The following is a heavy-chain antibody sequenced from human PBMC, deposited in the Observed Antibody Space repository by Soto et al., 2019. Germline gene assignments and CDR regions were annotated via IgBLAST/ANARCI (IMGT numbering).Heavy chain of an antibody. Sequence: QVQLVQSGAEVKKPGSSVKVSCKASGGTFSSYAISWVRQAPGQGLEWMGGIIPIFGTAHYAQKFQGRVTITADESTSTAYMELSSLRSEDTAVYYCASDARGEDGYNDFDYWGQGTLVTVSS. CDR3: ASDARGEDGYNDFDY. J-gene: IGHJ4*02. CDR2: IIPIFGTA. CDR1: GGTFSSYA. V-gene: IGHV1-69*12. D-gene: IGHD5-12*01.